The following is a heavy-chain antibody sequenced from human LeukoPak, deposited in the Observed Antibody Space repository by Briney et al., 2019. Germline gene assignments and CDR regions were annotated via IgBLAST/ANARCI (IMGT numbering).Heavy chain of an antibody. CDR1: GFTFSSYA. CDR3: AKDRYDTSGYYFFDAFDI. CDR2: ISSGSSTK. J-gene: IGHJ3*02. Sequence: PGGSLRLSCAASGFTFSSYAMSWVRQAPGKGLEWVSYISSGSSTKYYADSVRGRFTISRDNGKNSLYLQMNSLRAEDTAVYYCAKDRYDTSGYYFFDAFDIWGQGTMVTVSS. D-gene: IGHD3-22*01. V-gene: IGHV3-48*04.